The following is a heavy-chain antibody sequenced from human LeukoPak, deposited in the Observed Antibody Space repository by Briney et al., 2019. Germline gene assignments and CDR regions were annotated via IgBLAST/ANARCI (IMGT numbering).Heavy chain of an antibody. CDR1: GGSISSGSYY. CDR3: ARTAVDSREDYD. Sequence: SETLSLTCTVSGGSISSGSYYWSWIRQPAGKGLEWIGRIYTSGSTNYNPSLKSRVTISVDTSKNQFSLKLSSVTAADTAVYYCARTAVDSREDYDWGQGTLVTVSS. D-gene: IGHD3-22*01. V-gene: IGHV4-61*02. CDR2: IYTSGST. J-gene: IGHJ4*02.